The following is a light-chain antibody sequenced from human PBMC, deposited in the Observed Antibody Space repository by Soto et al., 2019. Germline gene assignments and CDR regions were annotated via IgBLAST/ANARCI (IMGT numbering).Light chain of an antibody. CDR2: RNN. V-gene: IGLV1-47*01. J-gene: IGLJ2*01. Sequence: QSVLTRPPSASGTPGQRVTISCSGSSSNIGSNYVYWYQQLPGTAPNLLIYRNNQRPSGVPDRFSGSKSGTSASLAISGLRSEDEADYYCAAWDDSLSGPVFGGGTKLTVL. CDR3: AAWDDSLSGPV. CDR1: SSNIGSNY.